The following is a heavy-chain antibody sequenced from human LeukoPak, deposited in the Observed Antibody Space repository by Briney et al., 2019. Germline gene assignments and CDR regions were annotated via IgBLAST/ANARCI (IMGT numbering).Heavy chain of an antibody. V-gene: IGHV4-38-2*01. CDR2: MYHSGST. J-gene: IGHJ6*03. D-gene: IGHD3-16*01. CDR1: GYSISSGYY. CDR3: ARGLYYMDV. Sequence: PSETLSLTCAVSGYSISSGYYRGWIRQPPGKGLEWIGNMYHSGSTHYNPSLKSRVTMSVDTSKNQFSLKLSSVTAADTAVYYCARGLYYMDVWGKGTTVTVSS.